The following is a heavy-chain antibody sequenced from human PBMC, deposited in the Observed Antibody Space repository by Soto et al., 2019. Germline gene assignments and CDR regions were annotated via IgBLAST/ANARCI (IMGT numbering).Heavy chain of an antibody. J-gene: IGHJ4*02. Sequence: QVPLMQSGAEVNKPGASVKVSCKASGYTFTNYGFSWVRQAPGQGLEWMGWINAYNGNTNYAQKFQGRVTVTTDTSTSTANMERRSLRSDDPAVYYWAGGGGGDYAFEYWGRGTLVTVSS. CDR1: GYTFTNYG. CDR3: AGGGGGDYAFEY. D-gene: IGHD4-17*01. V-gene: IGHV1-18*01. CDR2: INAYNGNT.